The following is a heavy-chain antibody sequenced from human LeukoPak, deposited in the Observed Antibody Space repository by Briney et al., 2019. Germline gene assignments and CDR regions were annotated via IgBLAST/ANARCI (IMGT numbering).Heavy chain of an antibody. D-gene: IGHD3-22*01. CDR2: ISGSGGST. Sequence: GGSLRLSCAASGFTFSSYAMSWVRQAPGKGLEWVSAISGSGGSTYYAGSVKGRFTISRDNSKNTLYLQMNSLRAEDTAVYYCAKALLDDSSGYYHHYYYGMDVWGQGTTVTVSS. J-gene: IGHJ6*02. V-gene: IGHV3-23*01. CDR3: AKALLDDSSGYYHHYYYGMDV. CDR1: GFTFSSYA.